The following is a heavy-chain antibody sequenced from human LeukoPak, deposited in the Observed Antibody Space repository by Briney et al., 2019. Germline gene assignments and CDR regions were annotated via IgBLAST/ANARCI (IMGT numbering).Heavy chain of an antibody. Sequence: SDTLSLTCAVYGGSFSGYYWSWIRQPTGRGVEGIGEINHSGSTNYNPSLKSRVTISVDTSKNQFSLKLSSVTAADTAVYYCARGNPSSSGYYWYFDLWGRGTLVTVSS. V-gene: IGHV4-34*01. CDR1: GGSFSGYY. CDR2: INHSGST. D-gene: IGHD3-22*01. J-gene: IGHJ2*01. CDR3: ARGNPSSSGYYWYFDL.